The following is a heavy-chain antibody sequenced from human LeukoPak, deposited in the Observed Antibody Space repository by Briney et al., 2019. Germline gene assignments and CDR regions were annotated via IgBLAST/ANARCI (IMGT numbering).Heavy chain of an antibody. CDR1: GGSISSYY. CDR3: ARAGVDYYYSGTYYFWYLDL. CDR2: IYYSGST. Sequence: SETLSLTCTVSGGSISSYYWSWIRQPPGMGLEWIGYIYYSGSTNFNPSLKSRVTMSLDTSRNQFSLKLSSVTAADTAVYYCARAGVDYYYSGTYYFWYLDLWGRGTLVTVSS. J-gene: IGHJ2*01. D-gene: IGHD3-10*01. V-gene: IGHV4-59*01.